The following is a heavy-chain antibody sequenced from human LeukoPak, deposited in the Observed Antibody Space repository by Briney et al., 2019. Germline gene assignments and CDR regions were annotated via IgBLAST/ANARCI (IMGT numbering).Heavy chain of an antibody. Sequence: RASVKVSCKASGYTFTSYAMHWVRQAPGQRLEWMGWINAGNGNTKYSQEFQGRVTITRDTSASTAYMELSSLRSEDMAVYYCARAPARAGSYDGSRNWFDPWGQGTLVTVSS. D-gene: IGHD3-10*01. CDR2: INAGNGNT. J-gene: IGHJ5*02. V-gene: IGHV1-3*03. CDR1: GYTFTSYA. CDR3: ARAPARAGSYDGSRNWFDP.